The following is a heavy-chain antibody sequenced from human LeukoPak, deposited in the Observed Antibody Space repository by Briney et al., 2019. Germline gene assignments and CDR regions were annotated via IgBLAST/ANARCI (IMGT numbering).Heavy chain of an antibody. V-gene: IGHV3-48*04. J-gene: IGHJ5*02. Sequence: PRGSLRLSCAASGFTFSSYSMNWVRQAPWKGLEWVSYISSSSSTIYYADSVKGRFTISRDNAKNSLYLQMNSLRAEDTAVYYCARDTDYYDSSGYYPWGQGTLVTVSS. CDR2: ISSSSSTI. CDR1: GFTFSSYS. D-gene: IGHD3-22*01. CDR3: ARDTDYYDSSGYYP.